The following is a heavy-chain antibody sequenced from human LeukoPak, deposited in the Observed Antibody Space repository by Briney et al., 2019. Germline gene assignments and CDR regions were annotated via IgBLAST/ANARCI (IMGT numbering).Heavy chain of an antibody. CDR3: ARRALVGATTHFDY. D-gene: IGHD1-26*01. CDR2: IYYSGST. J-gene: IGHJ4*02. Sequence: SETLSLTCTVSGGSISSYYWSWIRQPPGKGLEWIGYIYYSGSTNYNPSLKSRVTIPVDTSKNQFSLKLSSVTAADTAVYYCARRALVGATTHFDYWGQGTLVTVSS. V-gene: IGHV4-59*08. CDR1: GGSISSYY.